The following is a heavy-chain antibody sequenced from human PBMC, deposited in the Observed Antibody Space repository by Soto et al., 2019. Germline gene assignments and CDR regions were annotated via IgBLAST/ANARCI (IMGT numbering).Heavy chain of an antibody. J-gene: IGHJ4*02. CDR2: ISWNSGSV. CDR3: AKDFSDIWDYRRDFDY. Sequence: EVQLVESGGGLVQPGRSLRLSCGASGFTFDGFAMHWVRQAPGKGLEWVSGISWNSGSVAYADPVKGRFTISRDNAKNSLYLQMNSLTPEDTALYYCAKDFSDIWDYRRDFDYWGQGTLVTVSS. V-gene: IGHV3-9*01. D-gene: IGHD1-7*01. CDR1: GFTFDGFA.